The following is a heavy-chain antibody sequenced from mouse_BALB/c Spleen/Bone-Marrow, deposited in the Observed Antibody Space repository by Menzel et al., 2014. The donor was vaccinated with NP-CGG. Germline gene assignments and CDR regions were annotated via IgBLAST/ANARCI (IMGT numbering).Heavy chain of an antibody. CDR3: ARGDDYVSWFAH. CDR1: GFTFSSYG. J-gene: IGHJ3*01. V-gene: IGHV5-6-3*01. Sequence: EVQRVESGGGLVQPGGSLKLSCAASGFTFSSYGMSWVRQTPDKRLEFVATINTNGGDTYYPDSVKGRFTISRDNAKNTLYLQMSSLKSEDTAMYYCARGDDYVSWFAHWGQGTLVTVSA. CDR2: INTNGGDT. D-gene: IGHD2-4*01.